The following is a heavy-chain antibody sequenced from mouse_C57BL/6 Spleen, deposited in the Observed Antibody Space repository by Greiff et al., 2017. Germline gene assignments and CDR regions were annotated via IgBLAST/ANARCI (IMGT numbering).Heavy chain of an antibody. J-gene: IGHJ4*01. CDR1: GFTFSDYG. D-gene: IGHD1-1*01. Sequence: EVNLVESGGGLVKPGGSLKLSCAASGFTFSDYGMHWVRQAPEKGLEWVAYISSGSSTIYYADTVKGRFTISRDNAKNTLFLQMTSLRSEDTAMYYCARPVVATRYAMDYWGQGTSVTVSS. CDR2: ISSGSSTI. CDR3: ARPVVATRYAMDY. V-gene: IGHV5-17*01.